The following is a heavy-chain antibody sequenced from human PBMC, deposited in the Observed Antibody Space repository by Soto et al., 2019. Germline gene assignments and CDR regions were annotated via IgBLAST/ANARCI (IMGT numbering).Heavy chain of an antibody. J-gene: IGHJ4*02. V-gene: IGHV1-18*01. CDR1: GYTFTSYG. CDR3: ANYHYYDSSGYSHFDY. D-gene: IGHD3-22*01. CDR2: ISADNGNT. Sequence: ASVKVSCKASGYTFTSYGISWVRQAPGQGLEWMGCISADNGNTNYAQKFQGRVTMTEDTSTDTAYMELSSLRSEDTAVYYCANYHYYDSSGYSHFDYWGQGTLVTVSS.